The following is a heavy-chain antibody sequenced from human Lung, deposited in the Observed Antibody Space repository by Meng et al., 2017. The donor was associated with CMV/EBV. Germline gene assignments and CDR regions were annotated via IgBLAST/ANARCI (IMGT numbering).Heavy chain of an antibody. D-gene: IGHD3-3*01. CDR1: GFTFSSYE. J-gene: IGHJ6*02. CDR2: ISSSGSTI. V-gene: IGHV3-48*03. Sequence: GESLKISCAASGFTFSSYEMNWVRQAPGKGLEWVSYISSSGSTIYYADSVKGRFTISRDNAKNSLYLQMNSLRAEDTAVYYCARDRPYYDFWSGYGMDVWXQGTXVTVAS. CDR3: ARDRPYYDFWSGYGMDV.